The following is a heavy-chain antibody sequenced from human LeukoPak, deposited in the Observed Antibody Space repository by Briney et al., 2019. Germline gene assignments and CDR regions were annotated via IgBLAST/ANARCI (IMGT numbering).Heavy chain of an antibody. CDR1: GFTFNSYW. CDR3: ARGLGSHSGIWFDP. J-gene: IGHJ5*02. V-gene: IGHV3-7*01. D-gene: IGHD1-14*01. Sequence: PGGSLRLSCAASGFTFNSYWMSWVRHVAGKGLEWVANIKQDGSDKYYVDSVKGRFTVSRDNAENSLYLQMSILRADDTAIYYCARGLGSHSGIWFDPWGQGTLVTVSS. CDR2: IKQDGSDK.